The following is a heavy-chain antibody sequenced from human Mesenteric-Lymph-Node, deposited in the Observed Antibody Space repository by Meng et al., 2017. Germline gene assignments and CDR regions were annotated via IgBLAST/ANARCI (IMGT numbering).Heavy chain of an antibody. Sequence: ASVKVSCKASGYTFTSYYMHWVRQATGQGLEWMGIINPSSGSTSYAQKFQGRVTMTRDRSTSTVYMELSSLRSEDTAVYYGARGAIRGTFDYWGQGTLVTVSS. J-gene: IGHJ4*02. CDR2: INPSSGST. CDR1: GYTFTSYY. CDR3: ARGAIRGTFDY. V-gene: IGHV1-46*01. D-gene: IGHD3-10*01.